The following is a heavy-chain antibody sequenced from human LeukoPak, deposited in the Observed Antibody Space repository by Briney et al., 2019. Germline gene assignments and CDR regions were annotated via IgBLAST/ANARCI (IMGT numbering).Heavy chain of an antibody. CDR2: IYYSGST. J-gene: IGHJ4*02. D-gene: IGHD5-24*01. CDR3: ARGGGLGRRDGNNDY. V-gene: IGHV4-39*07. Sequence: SETLSLTCTVSGGSISSSSYYWGWIRQPPGKGLEWFGSIYYSGSTYYNPSLKSRVTRSVDTSKNQFSLKLRSVTAADVAVYYCARGGGLGRRDGNNDYWGQGTLVTVSS. CDR1: GGSISSSSYY.